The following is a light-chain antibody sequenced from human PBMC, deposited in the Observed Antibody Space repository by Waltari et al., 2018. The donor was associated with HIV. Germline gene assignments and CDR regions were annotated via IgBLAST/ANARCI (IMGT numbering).Light chain of an antibody. CDR2: WHE. J-gene: IGLJ1*01. Sequence: VLPQPPSASETPGQSLSISCSGGSSNIARIYVSWYQQVAQMAPKLLVSWHEQRSSGVPYRFSGSTWGTSASLVRSGLRAEDEALYYCASWDDGLSGHVFGSGTTVFVL. CDR1: SSNIARIY. V-gene: IGLV1-47*01. CDR3: ASWDDGLSGHV.